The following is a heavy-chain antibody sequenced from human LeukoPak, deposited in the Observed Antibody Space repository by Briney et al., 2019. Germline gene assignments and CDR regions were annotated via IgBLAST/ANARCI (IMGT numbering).Heavy chain of an antibody. V-gene: IGHV3-30-3*01. CDR1: GFTFSSYA. J-gene: IGHJ1*01. D-gene: IGHD2-2*01. CDR2: ISYDGSNK. Sequence: LSGGSLRLSCAASGFTFSSYAMHWVRQAPGKGLEWVAVISYDGSNKYYADSVKGRFTISRDNSKNTLYLQMNSLRAEDTAVYYCAKVGTGTTEVNIVVVPAAMKGRAEYFQHWGQGTLVTVSS. CDR3: AKVGTGTTEVNIVVVPAAMKGRAEYFQH.